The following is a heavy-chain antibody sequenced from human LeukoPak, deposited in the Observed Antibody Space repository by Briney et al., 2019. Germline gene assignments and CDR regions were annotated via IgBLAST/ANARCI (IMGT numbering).Heavy chain of an antibody. Sequence: GSLRLSCAASGFTFSSYEMNWVRQAPGKGLEWVAVISYDRSNKYYADSVKGRFTISRDNSKNTLYLQMNSLRAEDTAVYYCARDRAVAGIPFDYWGQGTLVTVSS. CDR1: GFTFSSYE. D-gene: IGHD6-19*01. J-gene: IGHJ4*02. CDR3: ARDRAVAGIPFDY. V-gene: IGHV3-30*04. CDR2: ISYDRSNK.